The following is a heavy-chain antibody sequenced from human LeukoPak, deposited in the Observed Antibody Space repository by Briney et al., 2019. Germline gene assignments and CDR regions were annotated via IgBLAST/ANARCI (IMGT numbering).Heavy chain of an antibody. V-gene: IGHV3-30*18. J-gene: IGHJ5*02. D-gene: IGHD1-26*01. Sequence: PGRSLRLSCAASGFTFSSYGMHWVRQAPGKGLEWVAVISYDGSNKYYADSVKGRFTISRDNSKNTLYLQMNSLRDEDTAVYYCAKANSGSYPWLDPWGQGTLVTVSS. CDR1: GFTFSSYG. CDR3: AKANSGSYPWLDP. CDR2: ISYDGSNK.